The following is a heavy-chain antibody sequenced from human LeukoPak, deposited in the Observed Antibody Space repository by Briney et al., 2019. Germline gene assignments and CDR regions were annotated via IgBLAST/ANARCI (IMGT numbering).Heavy chain of an antibody. Sequence: GGSLRLSCAASGISFSNYSMNWVRQAPGKGLEWVSLISSSSRFIYYGDSVKGRFTTSRDNAKKSLYLQMNSLRAEDTAVYYCARAVYCSGGGCFWYFDLWGRGTLVTVSS. CDR3: ARAVYCSGGGCFWYFDL. CDR2: ISSSSRFI. V-gene: IGHV3-21*01. J-gene: IGHJ2*01. D-gene: IGHD2-15*01. CDR1: GISFSNYS.